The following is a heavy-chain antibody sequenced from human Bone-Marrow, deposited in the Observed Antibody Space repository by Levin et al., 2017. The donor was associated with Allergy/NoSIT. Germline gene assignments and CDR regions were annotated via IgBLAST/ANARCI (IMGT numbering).Heavy chain of an antibody. CDR3: ARVHRGTIAEGWFDP. CDR1: GYTFTSYY. D-gene: IGHD6-13*01. J-gene: IGHJ5*02. V-gene: IGHV1-46*01. CDR2: INPSGGST. Sequence: ASVKVSCKASGYTFTSYYMHWVRQAPGQGLEWMGIINPSGGSTSYAQKFQGRVTMTRDTSTSTVYMELSSLRSEDTAVYYCARVHRGTIAEGWFDPWGQGTLVTVSS.